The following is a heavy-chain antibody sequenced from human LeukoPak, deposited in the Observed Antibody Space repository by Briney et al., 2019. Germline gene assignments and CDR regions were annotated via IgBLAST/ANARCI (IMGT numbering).Heavy chain of an antibody. CDR3: ARRQTYFDY. CDR2: IYYSGST. V-gene: IGHV4-59*08. J-gene: IGHJ4*02. Sequence: SETLSLTCTVSNGSISPYFWSWIRQPPGKGLEWIGNIYYSGSTKYNPSLKSRVTISLDTSKKQFSLKLSSVTAADTALYYCARRQTYFDYWGQGTLVTVSS. CDR1: NGSISPYF.